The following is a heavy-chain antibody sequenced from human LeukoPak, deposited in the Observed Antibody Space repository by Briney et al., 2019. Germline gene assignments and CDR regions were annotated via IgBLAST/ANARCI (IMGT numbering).Heavy chain of an antibody. CDR2: IYHSGNT. CDR3: AREGDYDILTGYYFIDS. J-gene: IGHJ4*02. V-gene: IGHV4-4*02. D-gene: IGHD3-9*01. Sequence: PSGTLSLTCAVSGGSISSGNWWSWVRQPPGKGLAWIGEIYHSGNTNYNPSLKSRVTISVDWSKNHFSLKLSSVTAADTAVYYCAREGDYDILTGYYFIDSWGQGTLVTVSS. CDR1: GGSISSGNW.